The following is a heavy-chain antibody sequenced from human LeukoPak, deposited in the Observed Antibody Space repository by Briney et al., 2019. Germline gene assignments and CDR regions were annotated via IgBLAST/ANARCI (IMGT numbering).Heavy chain of an antibody. D-gene: IGHD3-3*01. CDR2: IKEDGSEK. J-gene: IGHJ5*02. CDR3: ARGVGWFDP. CDR1: GFSFTSHW. V-gene: IGHV3-7*01. Sequence: GSLRLSCAGSGFSFTSHWMSWVRQAPAKGLEWVANIKEDGSEKYYVDSVKGRFTISRDNAKNSLSLQMNSLRAEDTAVYYCARGVGWFDPWGQGTLVTVSS.